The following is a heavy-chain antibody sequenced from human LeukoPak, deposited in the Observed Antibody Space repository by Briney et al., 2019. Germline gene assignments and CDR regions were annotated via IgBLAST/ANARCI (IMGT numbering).Heavy chain of an antibody. D-gene: IGHD4-17*01. CDR2: ISSSRTYI. CDR1: DFTFSAYT. Sequence: GGSLRPSCAASDFTFSAYTMNWIRLAPGKGLEWVSSISSSRTYIYYADSVKGRFTISRDNAKNSLYLQMNSPRAEDTALYFCARDSDYGDYFDHWGQGTLVTVSS. J-gene: IGHJ4*02. CDR3: ARDSDYGDYFDH. V-gene: IGHV3-21*06.